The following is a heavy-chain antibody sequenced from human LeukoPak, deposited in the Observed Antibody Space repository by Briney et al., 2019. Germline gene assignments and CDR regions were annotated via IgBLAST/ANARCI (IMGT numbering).Heavy chain of an antibody. D-gene: IGHD5-24*01. CDR1: GFTFTSYA. J-gene: IGHJ3*02. Sequence: GGSLRLSCAASGFTFTSYAMSWVRQAPGKGLEWVSTISSSGGSTYYADSVKGRFTISRDNSKNTLYLHMNSLRAEDTAMYYCAKKRNAFDIWGQGTVVAVSS. CDR2: ISSSGGST. V-gene: IGHV3-23*01. CDR3: AKKRNAFDI.